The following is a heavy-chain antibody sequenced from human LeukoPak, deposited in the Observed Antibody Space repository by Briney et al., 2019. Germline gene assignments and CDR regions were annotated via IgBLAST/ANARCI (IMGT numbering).Heavy chain of an antibody. CDR2: ISYDGSNK. CDR3: ARERVPLGYYGSGSSYMDV. Sequence: PGGSLRLSCAASGFTFSSYGMHWVRQAPGKGLEWVAVISYDGSNKYYADSVKGRFTISRDNSKNTLYLQMNSLRAEDTAVYYCARERVPLGYYGSGSSYMDVWGKGTTVTVSS. D-gene: IGHD3-10*01. CDR1: GFTFSSYG. V-gene: IGHV3-30*03. J-gene: IGHJ6*03.